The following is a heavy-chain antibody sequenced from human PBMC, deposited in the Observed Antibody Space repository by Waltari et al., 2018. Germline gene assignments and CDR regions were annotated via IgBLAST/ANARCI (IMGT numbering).Heavy chain of an antibody. D-gene: IGHD3-10*01. CDR3: ATRPYGSGLYYFDY. CDR1: GFTFNNYA. V-gene: IGHV3-23*01. Sequence: EVQLLESGGGLVQPGGSLRLSCAASGFTFNNYAMTWVRQAPGKGLEWVSAISGSGSSTHYADSVEGRFTISRDNSRNTLYLQMNTLRVEDTAVYYCATRPYGSGLYYFDYWGQGTLVTVSP. CDR2: ISGSGSST. J-gene: IGHJ4*02.